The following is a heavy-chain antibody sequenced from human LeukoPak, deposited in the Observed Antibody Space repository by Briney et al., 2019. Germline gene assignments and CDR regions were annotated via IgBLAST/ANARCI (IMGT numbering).Heavy chain of an antibody. CDR1: GYTFTNHG. J-gene: IGHJ5*02. D-gene: IGHD2-2*01. CDR3: ARDEGHCTITTCYRNWFDP. V-gene: IGHV1-18*01. CDR2: ISTYYGNT. Sequence: ASVKVSCKASGYTFTNHGISWVRQAPGQGLEWMGWISTYYGNTNYAQKLQGRVTMTTDTSTSTAFMELRSLRSDDAAVYYCARDEGHCTITTCYRNWFDPWGQGTLVTVSS.